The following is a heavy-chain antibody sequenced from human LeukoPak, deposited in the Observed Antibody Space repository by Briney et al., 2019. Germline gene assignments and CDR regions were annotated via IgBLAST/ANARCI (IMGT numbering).Heavy chain of an antibody. CDR3: ARGSSSSWYKGYYFDY. J-gene: IGHJ4*02. CDR1: GYTFTSYG. Sequence: ASVKVSCKASGYTFTSYGISWVRQAPGQGLEWMGWINPNSGGTNYAQKFQGWVTMTRDTSISTAYMELSRLRSEDTAVYYCARGSSSSWYKGYYFDYWGQGTLVTVSS. D-gene: IGHD6-13*01. CDR2: INPNSGGT. V-gene: IGHV1-2*04.